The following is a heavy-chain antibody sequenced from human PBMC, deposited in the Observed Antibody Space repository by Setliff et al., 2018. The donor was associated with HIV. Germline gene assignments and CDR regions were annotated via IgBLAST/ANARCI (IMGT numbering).Heavy chain of an antibody. Sequence: SETLSLTCTVSGGSITSGNYFWTWIRQPAGKGLEWIGHIYTDGSTYFNPSLKSRVSISTDTSENQFSLKLTSVTAADTAVYYCASRDTSRYFDDYWGQGTLVTVSS. CDR2: IYTDGST. CDR3: ASRDTSRYFDDY. CDR1: GGSITSGNYF. J-gene: IGHJ4*02. D-gene: IGHD3-22*01. V-gene: IGHV4-61*09.